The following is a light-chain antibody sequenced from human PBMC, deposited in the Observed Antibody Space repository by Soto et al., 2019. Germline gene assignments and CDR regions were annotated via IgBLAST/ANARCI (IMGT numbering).Light chain of an antibody. V-gene: IGKV2-30*02. J-gene: IGKJ5*01. CDR2: KVS. Sequence: DVVMTQSPLSLPFTLAPPSSISCRSNQRLVHSDGIAYFSWFQQRPGRSPRRLIYKVSNRESGVPARFSGSGSGTDFALKISRVEAEDFGVYYCMQGTHWPITFGQGTRLEIK. CDR1: QRLVHSDGIAY. CDR3: MQGTHWPIT.